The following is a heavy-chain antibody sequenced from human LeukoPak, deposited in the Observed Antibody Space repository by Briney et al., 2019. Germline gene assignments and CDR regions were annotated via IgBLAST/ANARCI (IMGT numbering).Heavy chain of an antibody. CDR1: GDSISSYY. Sequence: SETLSLTCTVSGDSISSYYWSWIRQPPGKGLEWIGYIYYSGSTNYNPSLKSRVTISVDTSKNQFSLKLSSVTAADTAVYYCVRGYIVFDYWGQGTLVTVSS. CDR3: VRGYIVFDY. D-gene: IGHD1-1*01. V-gene: IGHV4-59*01. CDR2: IYYSGST. J-gene: IGHJ4*02.